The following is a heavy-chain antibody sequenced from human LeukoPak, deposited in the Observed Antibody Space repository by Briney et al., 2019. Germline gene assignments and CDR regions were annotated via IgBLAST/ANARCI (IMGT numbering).Heavy chain of an antibody. J-gene: IGHJ4*02. V-gene: IGHV3-30-3*01. CDR2: ISYDGTNK. CDR3: ARGGVYTYGYLPLDY. D-gene: IGHD5-18*01. CDR1: GFTFSSYW. Sequence: PGGSLRLSCAASGFTFSSYWMNWVRQAPGKGLEWVAVISYDGTNKYYTDSVEGRFTISRDNSKNTLSLQMNSLRAEDTAVYYCARGGVYTYGYLPLDYWGQGTLVTVSS.